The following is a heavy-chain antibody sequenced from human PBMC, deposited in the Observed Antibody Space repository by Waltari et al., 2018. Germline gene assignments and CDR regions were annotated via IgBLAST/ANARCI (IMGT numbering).Heavy chain of an antibody. CDR2: INHSGST. CDR1: GGSFSGYY. D-gene: IGHD5-18*01. CDR3: ASAPILYTAMVTVYFDY. J-gene: IGHJ4*02. V-gene: IGHV4-34*01. Sequence: QVQLQQWGAGLLKPSETLSLTCADYGGSFSGYYWSWIRQPPGKGLEWIGEINHSGSTNYTPSLKSRVTISVDTSKNQFSLKLSSVTAADTAVYYCASAPILYTAMVTVYFDYWGQGTLVTVSS.